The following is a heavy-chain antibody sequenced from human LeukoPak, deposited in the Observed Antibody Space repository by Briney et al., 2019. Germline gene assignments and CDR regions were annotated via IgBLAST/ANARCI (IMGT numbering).Heavy chain of an antibody. V-gene: IGHV3-30*18. CDR2: ISFDGSEK. D-gene: IGHD3-10*01. CDR1: GFTFTTYG. Sequence: GRSLRLSCAVSGFTFTTYGMHWVRQAPGKGLEWVALISFDGSEKCYADSVKGRFTISRDNSKNTLYLQMNSVRVEDTAVYFCAKDVKMFRGPMIMRHFDYWGQGTLVTVSS. J-gene: IGHJ4*02. CDR3: AKDVKMFRGPMIMRHFDY.